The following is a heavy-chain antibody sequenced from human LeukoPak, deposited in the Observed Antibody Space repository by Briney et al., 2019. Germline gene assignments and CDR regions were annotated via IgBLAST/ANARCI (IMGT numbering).Heavy chain of an antibody. D-gene: IGHD4-11*01. Sequence: ASVKVSCKASGYTFTDYYIHWGRQAPGQGLECMGWINPNSGDTNYSQNFQGRVTMTRDTSISTAYMELSRLRSDDTTVYFCAREHPDYHGFDFWGQGTMVSVSS. CDR3: AREHPDYHGFDF. J-gene: IGHJ3*01. CDR2: INPNSGDT. CDR1: GYTFTDYY. V-gene: IGHV1-2*02.